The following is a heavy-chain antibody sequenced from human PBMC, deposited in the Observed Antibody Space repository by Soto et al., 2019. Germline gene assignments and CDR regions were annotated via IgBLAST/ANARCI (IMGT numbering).Heavy chain of an antibody. CDR1: GDSISRYY. V-gene: IGHV4-59*01. D-gene: IGHD3-10*01. J-gene: IGHJ6*02. CDR2: IYYSGET. Sequence: QVQLQESGPGLVKPSETLSLTCTVSGDSISRYYWSWIRLSPGKGLEWIGYIYYSGETNYNPSVKRRVTISVDRTNNQFSLKLSSMTAADTAVYYCARDQGGEFLKGSGMDVCGQGTTVTVSS. CDR3: ARDQGGEFLKGSGMDV.